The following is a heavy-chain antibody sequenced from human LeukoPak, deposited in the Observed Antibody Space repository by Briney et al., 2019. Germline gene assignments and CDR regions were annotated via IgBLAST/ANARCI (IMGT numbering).Heavy chain of an antibody. Sequence: PSETLSLTCTVSGYSISSGYYWGWIRQPPGKGLEWIGSIYHSGSTYYNPSLKSRVTISVDTSKNQFSLKLSSVTAADTAVYCCAREDRSGYEAGYFDYWGQGTLVTVSS. CDR2: IYHSGST. CDR3: AREDRSGYEAGYFDY. V-gene: IGHV4-38-2*02. CDR1: GYSISSGYY. J-gene: IGHJ4*02. D-gene: IGHD5-12*01.